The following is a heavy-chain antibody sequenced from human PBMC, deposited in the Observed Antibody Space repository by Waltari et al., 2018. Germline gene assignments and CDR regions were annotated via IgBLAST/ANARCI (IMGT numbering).Heavy chain of an antibody. CDR3: ATITPPHIAAAADFDY. Sequence: QVQLVQSGAEVKKPGASVKVSCKASGYTFTSYGISWVRQATGQGLEWMGWMNPNSGNTGYAQKFQGRVTMTRNTSISTAYMELSSLRSEDTAVYYCATITPPHIAAAADFDYWGQGTLVTVSS. V-gene: IGHV1-8*02. J-gene: IGHJ4*02. CDR1: GYTFTSYG. D-gene: IGHD6-13*01. CDR2: MNPNSGNT.